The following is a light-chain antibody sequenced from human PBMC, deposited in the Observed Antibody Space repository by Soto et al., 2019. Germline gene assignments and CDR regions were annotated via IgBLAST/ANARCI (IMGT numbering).Light chain of an antibody. CDR3: QQLNSYPLT. V-gene: IGKV1-9*01. Sequence: DIQLTQSPSFLSASVGDRVTITCRASQGISSYLAWYQQKPGKAPKLLTYAASTLQSGVPSRFSGSVSGTEFTLTISGLQPADFATYYCQQLNSYPLTFGGGTKVEIK. J-gene: IGKJ4*01. CDR2: AAS. CDR1: QGISSY.